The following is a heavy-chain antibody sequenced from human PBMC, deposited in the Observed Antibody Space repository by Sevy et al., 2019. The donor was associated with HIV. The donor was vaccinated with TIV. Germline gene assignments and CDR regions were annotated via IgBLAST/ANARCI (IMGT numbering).Heavy chain of an antibody. CDR1: GFTFSSYW. D-gene: IGHD2-8*02. J-gene: IGHJ4*02. V-gene: IGHV3-7*01. CDR3: ADDYGADWWLHDY. Sequence: GGSLRLSCAASGFTFSSYWMSWVRQAPGKGLEWVANIKQDGSDKYYVDSMKGRFTISRDNAKKSLYLQMNSLRAEDTAVYYCADDYGADWWLHDYWGQGTLVTVSS. CDR2: IKQDGSDK.